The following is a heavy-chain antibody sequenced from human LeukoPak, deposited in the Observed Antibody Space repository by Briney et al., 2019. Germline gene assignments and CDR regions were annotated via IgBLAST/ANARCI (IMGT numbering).Heavy chain of an antibody. J-gene: IGHJ1*01. V-gene: IGHV1-18*01. CDR1: GYTFTSYG. CDR2: IGAYNGNT. Sequence: ASVKVSCKASGYTFTSYGISWVRQAPGQGLEWWGWIGAYNGNTNYAQKLQGRVTMTTDTSTSTAYMELRSLTSDDTAVYYCARGPPYISGWKGESQHWGQGTLVTVSS. D-gene: IGHD6-19*01. CDR3: ARGPPYISGWKGESQH.